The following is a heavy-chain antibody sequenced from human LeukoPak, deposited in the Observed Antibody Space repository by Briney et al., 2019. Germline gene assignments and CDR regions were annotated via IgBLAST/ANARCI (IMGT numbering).Heavy chain of an antibody. CDR1: GYSISSGYY. V-gene: IGHV4-61*01. D-gene: IGHD3-10*01. CDR2: IYYSGRT. J-gene: IGHJ4*02. CDR3: ARCRHRLLWFGEVFFEY. Sequence: SETLSLTCTVSGYSISSGYYWDWIRQPPGKGLEWIGYIYYSGRTNYNPSLKSRGTISVDTSKNQFSLKLSSVTAADTAVYYCARCRHRLLWFGEVFFEYCGQGTLGSVSS.